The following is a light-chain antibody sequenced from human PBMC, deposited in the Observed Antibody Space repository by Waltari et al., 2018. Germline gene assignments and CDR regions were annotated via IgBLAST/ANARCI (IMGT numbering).Light chain of an antibody. V-gene: IGLV2-14*03. J-gene: IGLJ2*01. CDR1: GTDIGYSDY. Sequence: QSALTQPASVSGSPGQSITISCAGSGTDIGYSDYVSWYQQYPDHVPKLLIYDVSQRPSGISTRFSGSTSGKPAFLTISGLQADDEADYYCSAHTITLHVVFGGGTKVTVL. CDR3: SAHTITLHVV. CDR2: DVS.